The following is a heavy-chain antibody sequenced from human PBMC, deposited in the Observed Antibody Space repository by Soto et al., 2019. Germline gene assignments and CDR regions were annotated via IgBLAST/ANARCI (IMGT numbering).Heavy chain of an antibody. D-gene: IGHD3-10*01. J-gene: IGHJ6*01. CDR3: VRQGIGFLHGLVDV. V-gene: IGHV4-59*08. CDR1: SGPSKSHN. CDR2: VYDTWST. Sequence: QVQVQQSGPGLVKPSETLSLTCTVSSGPSKSHNWGWIRQPPGRGLEWLGYVYDTWSTSYNPSLKSRVTVSADTSTNRISLTLRFVTAADTAVYYCVRQGIGFLHGLVDVWGQGTTVIVSS.